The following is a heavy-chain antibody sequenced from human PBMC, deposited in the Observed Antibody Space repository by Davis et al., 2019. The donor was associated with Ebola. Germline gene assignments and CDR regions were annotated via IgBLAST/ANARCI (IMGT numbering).Heavy chain of an antibody. D-gene: IGHD1-26*01. Sequence: GGSLRLSCAASGFTFSTYSMSWVRQAPGKGLEWVSSISSDSDYIYYADSAKGRFTISRDNAKNSLYLQMNSLRAEDTAVYYCVRDTIEGATTFDYWGQGTLVIVSS. J-gene: IGHJ4*02. CDR1: GFTFSTYS. V-gene: IGHV3-21*01. CDR2: ISSDSDYI. CDR3: VRDTIEGATTFDY.